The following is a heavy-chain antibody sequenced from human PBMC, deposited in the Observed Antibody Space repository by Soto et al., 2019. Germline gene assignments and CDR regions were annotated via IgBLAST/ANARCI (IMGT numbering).Heavy chain of an antibody. CDR1: GFTFSSYA. CDR2: ISGSGGST. J-gene: IGHJ4*02. D-gene: IGHD2-15*01. V-gene: IGHV3-23*01. CDR3: ANQGYCSGGSCYPYPI. Sequence: GGSLRLSCAASGFTFSSYAMSWVRQAPGKGLEWVSAISGSGGSTYYADSVKGRFTISRDNSKNTLYLQMNSLRAEDTAVYYCANQGYCSGGSCYPYPIWGQGTLVTVSS.